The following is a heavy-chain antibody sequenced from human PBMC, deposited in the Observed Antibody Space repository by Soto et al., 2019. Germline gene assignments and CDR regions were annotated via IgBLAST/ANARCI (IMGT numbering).Heavy chain of an antibody. J-gene: IGHJ4*02. D-gene: IGHD1-1*01. CDR2: INKDGSYK. CDR1: GFTFSDEW. V-gene: IGHV3-74*01. CDR3: ARGGLEPFDY. Sequence: EVKLVESGGGLVQSGGSLRLSCATSGFTFSDEWMHWVRQAPGKGLVWVSRINKDGSYKNYADFVEGRFTISRDDARSELYHQMDRLMAEDTAVYYCARGGLEPFDYLGQGALVTVSS.